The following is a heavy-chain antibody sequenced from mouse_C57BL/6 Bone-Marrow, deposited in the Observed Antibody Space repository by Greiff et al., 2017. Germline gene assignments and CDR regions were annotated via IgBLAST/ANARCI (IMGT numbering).Heavy chain of an antibody. CDR3: ARHEGIYSSYLYWYFDV. CDR1: GYTFTEYT. D-gene: IGHD2-5*01. CDR2: FYPGSGSI. Sequence: QVQLQQSGAELVKPGASVKLSCKASGYTFTEYTIHWVKQRSGQGLEWIGWFYPGSGSIKYNEKFKDKATLTADKSSSTVYMGLSRLTSEDSAVYFCARHEGIYSSYLYWYFDVWGTGTTVTVSS. V-gene: IGHV1-62-2*01. J-gene: IGHJ1*03.